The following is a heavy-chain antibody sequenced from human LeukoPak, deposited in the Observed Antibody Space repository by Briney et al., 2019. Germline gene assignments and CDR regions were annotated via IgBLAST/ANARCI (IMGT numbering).Heavy chain of an antibody. Sequence: PGGSLRLSCAASGFTLSSFAMNWVRQAPGKGLEWVSAISGSGGSTFYADSVKGRFTISRDNSENTLYLQMNSRRAEDTAVYYCVKRTVNYPFDFWGQGTLLTVSS. V-gene: IGHV3-23*01. CDR1: GFTLSSFA. CDR3: VKRTVNYPFDF. J-gene: IGHJ4*02. CDR2: ISGSGGST. D-gene: IGHD1-7*01.